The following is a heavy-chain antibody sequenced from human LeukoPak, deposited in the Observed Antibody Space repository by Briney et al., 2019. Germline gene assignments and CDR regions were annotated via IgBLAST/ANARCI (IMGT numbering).Heavy chain of an antibody. Sequence: GGSLRLSCAASGFTFDDYAMHWVRQAPGKGLEWVSGISWNSGSIGYADSVKGRFTISRDNAKNSLYLQMNSLRAEDTALYYCAKAVGFAWELLETGWSAPWGQETWVTASS. CDR1: GFTFDDYA. J-gene: IGHJ5*02. V-gene: IGHV3-9*01. CDR3: AKAVGFAWELLETGWSAP. CDR2: ISWNSGSI. D-gene: IGHD1-26*01.